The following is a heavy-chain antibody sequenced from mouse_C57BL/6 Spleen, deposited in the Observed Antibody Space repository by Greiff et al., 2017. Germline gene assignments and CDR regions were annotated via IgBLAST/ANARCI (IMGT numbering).Heavy chain of an antibody. V-gene: IGHV1-26*01. CDR1: GYTFTDYY. D-gene: IGHD4-1*01. J-gene: IGHJ2*01. Sequence: VQLQQSGPELVKPGASVKISCKASGYTFTDYYMNWVKQSHGKSLEWIGDINPNNGGTSYNQKFKGKATLTVDKSSSTAYMELRSLTSEDSAVYYCARRTGTGYYFDYWGQGTTLTVSS. CDR2: INPNNGGT. CDR3: ARRTGTGYYFDY.